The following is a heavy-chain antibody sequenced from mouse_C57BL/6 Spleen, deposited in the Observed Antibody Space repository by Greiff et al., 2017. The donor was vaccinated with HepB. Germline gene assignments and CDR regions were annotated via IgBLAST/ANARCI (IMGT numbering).Heavy chain of an antibody. CDR2: ISSGSSTI. J-gene: IGHJ3*01. Sequence: EVQRVESGGGLVKPGGSLKLSCAASGFTFSDYGMHWVRQAPEKGLEWVAYISSGSSTIYYADTVKGRFTISRDNAKNTLFLQMTSLRSEDTAMYYCARMLRLEFAYWGQGTLVTVSA. D-gene: IGHD3-2*02. V-gene: IGHV5-17*01. CDR3: ARMLRLEFAY. CDR1: GFTFSDYG.